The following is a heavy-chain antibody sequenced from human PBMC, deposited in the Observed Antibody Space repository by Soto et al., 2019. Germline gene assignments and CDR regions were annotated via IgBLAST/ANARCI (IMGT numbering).Heavy chain of an antibody. D-gene: IGHD6-13*01. CDR3: ARDSGSSWYNWFDP. V-gene: IGHV3-30-3*01. CDR1: VFTFSSYA. Sequence: WGSLRLSCSASVFTFSSYAMHWVRQAPGKGLEWVAVISYDGSNKYYADSVKGRFTISRDNSKNTLYLQMNSLRAEDTAVYYCARDSGSSWYNWFDPWGQGTLVTVSS. CDR2: ISYDGSNK. J-gene: IGHJ5*02.